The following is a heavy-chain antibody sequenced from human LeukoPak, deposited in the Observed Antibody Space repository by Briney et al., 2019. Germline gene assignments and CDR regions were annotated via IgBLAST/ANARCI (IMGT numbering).Heavy chain of an antibody. CDR1: GGSISSGSHY. CDR2: IYTSGST. V-gene: IGHV4-61*02. D-gene: IGHD5-18*01. CDR3: ARYSYGYDWFDP. Sequence: SETLSLTCTVSGGSISSGSHYWSWIRQPAGKGLEWIGRIYTSGSTNYNPSLKSRVTISVDTSKNQFSLKLSSVTAADTAVYYCARYSYGYDWFDPWGQGTLVTVSS. J-gene: IGHJ5*02.